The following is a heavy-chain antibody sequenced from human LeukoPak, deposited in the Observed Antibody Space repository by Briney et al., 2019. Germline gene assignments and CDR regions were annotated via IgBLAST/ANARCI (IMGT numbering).Heavy chain of an antibody. CDR3: ARDLAVRGYYFDY. CDR1: GFTFSSYG. V-gene: IGHV3-33*01. J-gene: IGHJ4*02. D-gene: IGHD4-17*01. CDR2: IWYDGSNK. Sequence: PAETLSLTCAASGFTFSSYGRRWVRQPPGKGLEWVAVIWYDGSNKYYADSVKGRFTISRDNSKNTLYLQMNSLRAEDTAVYYCARDLAVRGYYFDYCGQGTLVTVSS.